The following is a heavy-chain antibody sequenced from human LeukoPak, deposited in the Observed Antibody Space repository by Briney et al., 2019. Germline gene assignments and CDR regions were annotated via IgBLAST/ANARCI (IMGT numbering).Heavy chain of an antibody. CDR1: GFTFSSYA. D-gene: IGHD2-8*01. CDR2: ISSNGGST. V-gene: IGHV3-64*01. J-gene: IGHJ4*02. CDR3: TRGTDGLWDF. Sequence: GGSLRLSCAASGFTFSSYAMHWVRQAPGKGLEYVSAISSNGGSTYYANSVKGRFTISRDNSKNTLYLQMGSLRAEDMAVYYCTRGTDGLWDFWGQGTLVTVSS.